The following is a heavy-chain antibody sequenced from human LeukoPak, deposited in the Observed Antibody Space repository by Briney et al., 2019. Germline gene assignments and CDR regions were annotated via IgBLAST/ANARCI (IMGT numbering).Heavy chain of an antibody. V-gene: IGHV1-18*04. CDR1: GYTFTSYY. D-gene: IGHD2-15*01. CDR3: ARGGVVAATGRRFYYYMDV. J-gene: IGHJ6*03. Sequence: GASVKVSCKASGYTFTSYYMHWVRQAPGQGLEWMGWINVYNGNTDYAQKLQGRVTMTADTSTTTVYMDLRSLKSDDTAVYYCARGGVVAATGRRFYYYMDVWGKGTTVTVSS. CDR2: INVYNGNT.